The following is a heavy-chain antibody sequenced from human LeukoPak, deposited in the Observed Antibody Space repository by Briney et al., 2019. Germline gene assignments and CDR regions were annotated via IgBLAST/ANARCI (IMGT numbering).Heavy chain of an antibody. CDR1: GFTFSSYS. D-gene: IGHD6-13*01. CDR2: ISSSSSYI. J-gene: IGHJ6*02. V-gene: IGHV3-21*05. Sequence: PGGSLRLSCAASGFTFSSYSMNWVRQAPGKGLEWFSYISSSSSYIYYADSVKGRFTISRDNAKNSLYLQMNSLRAEDTAVYYCAISKWGQQPRDYYYYGMDVWGQGTTVTVSS. CDR3: AISKWGQQPRDYYYYGMDV.